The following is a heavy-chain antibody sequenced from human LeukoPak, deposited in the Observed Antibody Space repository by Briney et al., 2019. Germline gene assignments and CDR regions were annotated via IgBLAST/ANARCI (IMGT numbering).Heavy chain of an antibody. CDR3: ARDVGRYTYGYRPTEVYWYFDL. D-gene: IGHD5-18*01. V-gene: IGHV4-61*02. CDR1: GGSISSGGYY. J-gene: IGHJ2*01. CDR2: IFPSGST. Sequence: SETLSLTCTVSGGSISSGGYYWSWIRQPAGRGVEWVGCIFPSGSTNYNSSLKSRVTISVDTSKNQFSLKVSSVTAADTAVYYSARDVGRYTYGYRPTEVYWYFDLWGRGTLVTVSS.